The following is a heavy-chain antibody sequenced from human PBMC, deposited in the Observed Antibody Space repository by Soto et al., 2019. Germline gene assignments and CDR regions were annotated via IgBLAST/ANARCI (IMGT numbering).Heavy chain of an antibody. Sequence: EVQLLESGGGLEQPGGSLRLSCAASGFTFSNNAMSWVRQAPGKGLEWVSVISGDGGTTHYADSVKGRFTISRDNSKNTLYLQINSLRAEDTAIYYCAKDSTESSSWYDFHYWGQGTLVTVSS. CDR3: AKDSTESSSWYDFHY. CDR1: GFTFSNNA. D-gene: IGHD6-13*01. CDR2: ISGDGGTT. J-gene: IGHJ4*02. V-gene: IGHV3-23*01.